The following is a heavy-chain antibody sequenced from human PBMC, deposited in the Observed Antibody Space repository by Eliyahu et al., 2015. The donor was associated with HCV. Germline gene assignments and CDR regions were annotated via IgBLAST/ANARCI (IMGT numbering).Heavy chain of an antibody. V-gene: IGHV3-30-3*01. CDR3: ARGSLLFKSITNLRGLTAFDH. Sequence: QVRLVESGGGVVQPGNSLRLSCAASGFSFXNYVXXWXRQVPGKGLEWVGVISHDGHNKYYPDSVTGRFTISRYNSKNTLYLQMNSLRAEDTAVYYCARGSLLFKSITNLRGLTAFDHWGQGILVTVSS. D-gene: IGHD3-10*01. CDR1: GFSFXNYV. J-gene: IGHJ4*02. CDR2: ISHDGHNK.